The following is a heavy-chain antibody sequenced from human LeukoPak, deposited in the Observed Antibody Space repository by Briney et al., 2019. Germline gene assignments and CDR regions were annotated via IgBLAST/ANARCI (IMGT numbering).Heavy chain of an antibody. V-gene: IGHV4-34*01. CDR3: ARGVRYGGNSRPLDY. D-gene: IGHD4-23*01. CDR1: GGSFSGYY. CDR2: INHSGST. J-gene: IGHJ4*02. Sequence: ASETLSLTCAVYGGSFSGYYWSWIRQPPGKGLEWIGEINHSGSTNYNPSLKSRVTISVDTSKNQFSLKLSSVTAADTAVYYCARGVRYGGNSRPLDYWGQGTLVTVSS.